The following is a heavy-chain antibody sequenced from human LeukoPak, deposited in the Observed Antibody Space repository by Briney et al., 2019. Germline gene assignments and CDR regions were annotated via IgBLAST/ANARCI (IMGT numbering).Heavy chain of an antibody. CDR1: GYTLTELS. D-gene: IGHD3-16*02. CDR3: ATSGYLTPLDY. V-gene: IGHV1-24*01. Sequence: GAXVKVSCKVSGYTLTELSMHWVRQAPGKGLEWMGGFDPEDGETMYAQKLKGRVTMAEDTSTDTAYMELSSLRSEDTAVYYCATSGYLTPLDYWGQGTLVTVSS. CDR2: FDPEDGET. J-gene: IGHJ4*02.